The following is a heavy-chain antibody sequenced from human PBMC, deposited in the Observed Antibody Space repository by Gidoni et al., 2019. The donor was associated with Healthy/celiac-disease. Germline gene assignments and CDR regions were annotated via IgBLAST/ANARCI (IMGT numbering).Heavy chain of an antibody. Sequence: EVQLLESGGGLVQPGGSLRLSCAASGFTFSSYAMSGVRQAPGKGLEWVSAISGSGGSTYYADSVKGRFTISRDNSKNTLYLQMNSLRAEDTAVYYCATNYDILTGYYIWWGQGTLVTVSS. CDR2: ISGSGGST. V-gene: IGHV3-23*01. D-gene: IGHD3-9*01. J-gene: IGHJ4*02. CDR1: GFTFSSYA. CDR3: ATNYDILTGYYIW.